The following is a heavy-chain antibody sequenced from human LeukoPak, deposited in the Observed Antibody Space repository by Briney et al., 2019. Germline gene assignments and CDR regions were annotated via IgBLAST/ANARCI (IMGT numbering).Heavy chain of an antibody. V-gene: IGHV3-23*01. J-gene: IGHJ3*02. CDR2: ISGSGENT. CDR3: ARLSSFAFDI. CDR1: GFTFSNYV. D-gene: IGHD3-16*02. Sequence: GGSLRLSCAASGFTFSNYVMTWVRQAPGKGLEWVSSISGSGENTHYGDSVKGRFTISRDNSRKTLYLQMNSLRAEDTAVYYCARLSSFAFDIWGQGTMVTVSS.